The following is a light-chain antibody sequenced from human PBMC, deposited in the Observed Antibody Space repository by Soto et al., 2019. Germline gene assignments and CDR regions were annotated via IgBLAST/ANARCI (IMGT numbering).Light chain of an antibody. Sequence: EVVLTQSPGTLSLSPGERATLSCRASQSISTFLAWYQQKPGQAPRLLIYDASNRAAGIPARFSGSGSGTDFTLTITSLVPEDFAVYYCQRRSSPLTFGGGTKVDIK. CDR1: QSISTF. V-gene: IGKV3-11*01. CDR3: QRRSSPLT. J-gene: IGKJ4*01. CDR2: DAS.